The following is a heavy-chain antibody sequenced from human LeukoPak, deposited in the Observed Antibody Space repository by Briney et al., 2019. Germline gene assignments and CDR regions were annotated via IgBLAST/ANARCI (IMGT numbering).Heavy chain of an antibody. CDR2: IRYDGSNK. J-gene: IGHJ6*03. CDR3: AKIPPHIVVVPAANDYYMDV. D-gene: IGHD2-2*01. V-gene: IGHV3-30*02. CDR1: GFTFSSYG. Sequence: GGSLRLSCAASGFTFSSYGMHWVRQAPGKGLEWVAFIRYDGSNKYYAGSVKGRFTISRDNSKNTLYLQMNSLRAEDTAVYYCAKIPPHIVVVPAANDYYMDVWGKGTTVTVSS.